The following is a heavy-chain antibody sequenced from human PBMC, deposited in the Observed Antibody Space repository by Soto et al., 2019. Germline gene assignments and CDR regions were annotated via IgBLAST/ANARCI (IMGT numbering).Heavy chain of an antibody. Sequence: ASVKVSCKASGCTFTSYYMHWVRQAPGQGLEWMGIINPSGGSTSYAQKFQGRVTMTRDTSTSTVYMELSSLRSEDTAVYYCARDHQGSSLLWFGEGSWGWFDPWGQGTLVTVSS. D-gene: IGHD3-10*01. CDR1: GCTFTSYY. V-gene: IGHV1-46*01. CDR2: INPSGGST. CDR3: ARDHQGSSLLWFGEGSWGWFDP. J-gene: IGHJ5*02.